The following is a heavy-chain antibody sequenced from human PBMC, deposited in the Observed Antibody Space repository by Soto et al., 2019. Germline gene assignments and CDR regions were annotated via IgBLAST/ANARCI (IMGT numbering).Heavy chain of an antibody. CDR2: ISARGEKT. D-gene: IGHD3-22*01. CDR1: GFTLNSYA. V-gene: IGHV3-23*01. Sequence: LRLSCAASGFTLNSYAMNWVRQAPGKGLEWVSGISARGEKTYYADSVKGRFTISRDNSKNTVYLQMNSLRAKDTAVFYCAKALPMYYCDSSGYSDYYYDMDVWGQGTTVTVSS. J-gene: IGHJ6*02. CDR3: AKALPMYYCDSSGYSDYYYDMDV.